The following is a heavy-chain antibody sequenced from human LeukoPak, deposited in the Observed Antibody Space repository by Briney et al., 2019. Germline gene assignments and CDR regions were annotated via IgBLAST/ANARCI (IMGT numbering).Heavy chain of an antibody. Sequence: ASVKVSCKASGYTFTSYYMHWVRQAPGQGLEWMGIINPSGGSTSYAQKFQGRVTMTRDTSTSTVYMELSSLRSEDTAVYYCARPGGAFLEWLLPTHFDYWGQGTLVTVSS. CDR1: GYTFTSYY. CDR2: INPSGGST. V-gene: IGHV1-46*01. J-gene: IGHJ4*02. CDR3: ARPGGAFLEWLLPTHFDY. D-gene: IGHD3-3*02.